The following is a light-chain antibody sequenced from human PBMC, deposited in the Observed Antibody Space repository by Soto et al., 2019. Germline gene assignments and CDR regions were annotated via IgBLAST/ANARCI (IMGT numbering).Light chain of an antibody. CDR1: QTISSN. V-gene: IGKV3-15*01. CDR2: GTS. CDR3: HQYNTWPLT. Sequence: EIVMTQSPATLSVSPGERATLSCRASQTISSNLAWYQQKPGQSPSLLIYGTSTRASGIPARFSGSGSGTEFTLTISSLQSEDFAVYYCHQYNTWPLTFGPGTKVDI. J-gene: IGKJ3*01.